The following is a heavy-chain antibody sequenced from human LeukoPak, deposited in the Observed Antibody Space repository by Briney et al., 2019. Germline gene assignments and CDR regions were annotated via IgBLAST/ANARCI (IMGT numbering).Heavy chain of an antibody. Sequence: SGTLSLTCSVSGGSISSNNWWSWVRQHPGKGLEWIGYIYYSGSTYYNPSLKSRVSISVDTSKNQFSLKLSSVTAADTAVYYCAKDYGDIYYYYGMDVWGQGTTVTVSS. V-gene: IGHV4-4*02. J-gene: IGHJ6*02. CDR3: AKDYGDIYYYYGMDV. D-gene: IGHD4-17*01. CDR2: IYYSGST. CDR1: GGSISSNNW.